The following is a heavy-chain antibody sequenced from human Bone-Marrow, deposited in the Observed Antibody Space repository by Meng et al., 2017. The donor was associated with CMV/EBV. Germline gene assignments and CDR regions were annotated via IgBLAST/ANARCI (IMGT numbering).Heavy chain of an antibody. J-gene: IGHJ3*02. CDR1: GYSISSGYY. Sequence: SETLSLTCTVSGYSISSGYYWGWIRQPPGKGLEWIGCIYHSGGTYYNPSLKSRVTISVDTSKNQFSLKLSSVTAVDTAVYYCARVGAFGCELRPDAFDIWGQGTTVTVSS. CDR2: IYHSGGT. D-gene: IGHD1-26*01. V-gene: IGHV4-38-2*02. CDR3: ARVGAFGCELRPDAFDI.